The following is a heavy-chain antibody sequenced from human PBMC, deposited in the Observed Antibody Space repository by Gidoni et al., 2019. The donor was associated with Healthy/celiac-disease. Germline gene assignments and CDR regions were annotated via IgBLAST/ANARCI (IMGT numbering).Heavy chain of an antibody. D-gene: IGHD5-18*01. CDR2: IGYDGSNK. V-gene: IGHV3-33*01. Sequence: QVQLVESGGGVVQPGWSLRLSCAASGFTLRSYGMHWVRQVPGKGLEWVAVIGYDGSNKYYADSVKGRFTISRDNSKNTLYLKRNSLRAEDTAVYYCARDRVDTAIRDAFDIWGQGTMVTVSA. CDR1: GFTLRSYG. CDR3: ARDRVDTAIRDAFDI. J-gene: IGHJ3*02.